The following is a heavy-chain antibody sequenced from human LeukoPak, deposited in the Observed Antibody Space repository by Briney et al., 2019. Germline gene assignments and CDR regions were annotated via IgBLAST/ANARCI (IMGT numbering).Heavy chain of an antibody. CDR2: INHSGST. Sequence: SETLSLTCAVSGYSIISDYYWGWFRLPPGKGLERVGSINHSGSTYYNLSLKSRVTISVDTSKNQFSLSVSSVSAADTAVYYCARNLGYSTLDYWGQGLLVTVSS. CDR1: GYSIISDYY. D-gene: IGHD6-13*01. J-gene: IGHJ4*02. CDR3: ARNLGYSTLDY. V-gene: IGHV4-38-2*01.